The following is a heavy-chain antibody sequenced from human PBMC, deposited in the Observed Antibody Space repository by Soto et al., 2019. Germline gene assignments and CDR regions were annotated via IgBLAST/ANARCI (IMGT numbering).Heavy chain of an antibody. CDR3: ARGYCGGDCYSYNWFDP. J-gene: IGHJ5*02. CDR2: IYYSGST. Sequence: SETLSLTCTVSGGSISSYYWSWIRQPPGKGLEWIGYIYYSGSTNYNPSLKSRVTISVDTSKNQFSLKLSSVTAADTAVYYCARGYCGGDCYSYNWFDPWGQGTLVTVSS. D-gene: IGHD2-21*02. V-gene: IGHV4-59*01. CDR1: GGSISSYY.